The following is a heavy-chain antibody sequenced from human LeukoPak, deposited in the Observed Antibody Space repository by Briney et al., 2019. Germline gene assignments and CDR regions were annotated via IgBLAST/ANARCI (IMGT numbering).Heavy chain of an antibody. V-gene: IGHV3-30*04. CDR2: ISYDGSNK. CDR1: GFTFSSYA. CDR3: ASAYDYGSEVYYFDY. D-gene: IGHD3-10*01. J-gene: IGHJ4*02. Sequence: GGSLRLSCAASGFTFSSYAMHWVRQAPGKGLEWVAVISYDGSNKYYADSVKGRFTISRDNSKNTLYLQMNSLRAEDTAVYYCASAYDYGSEVYYFDYWGQGTLVTVSS.